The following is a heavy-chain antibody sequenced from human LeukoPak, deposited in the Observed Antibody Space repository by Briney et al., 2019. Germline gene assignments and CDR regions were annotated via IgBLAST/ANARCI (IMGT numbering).Heavy chain of an antibody. CDR1: GFTFSSYS. D-gene: IGHD3-3*01. CDR2: IRYDGSNK. CDR3: SGYDFWSGLGSTPNVGAFDI. J-gene: IGHJ3*02. Sequence: ESGGSLRLSCAASGFTFSSYSMNWVRQAPGKGLEWVAFIRYDGSNKYYADSVKGRFTISRDNSKNTLYLQMNSLRAEDTAVYYCSGYDFWSGLGSTPNVGAFDIWGQGTMVTVSS. V-gene: IGHV3-30*02.